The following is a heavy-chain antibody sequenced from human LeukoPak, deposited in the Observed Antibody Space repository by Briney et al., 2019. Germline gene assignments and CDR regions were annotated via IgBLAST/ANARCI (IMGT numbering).Heavy chain of an antibody. Sequence: GGSLRLSCAASGFTFSNAWMSWVRQAPGKGLEWVGRIKTKADGGTTDYAAPVKGRFTISRDDSRNTLYLQMNSLRAEDTAVYYCARLRFLEWLLEYYFDYWGQGTLVTVSS. CDR2: IKTKADGGTT. CDR1: GFTFSNAW. J-gene: IGHJ4*02. D-gene: IGHD3-3*01. V-gene: IGHV3-15*01. CDR3: ARLRFLEWLLEYYFDY.